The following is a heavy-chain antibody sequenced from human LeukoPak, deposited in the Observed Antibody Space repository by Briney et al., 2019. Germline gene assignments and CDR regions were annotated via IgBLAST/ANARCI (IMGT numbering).Heavy chain of an antibody. J-gene: IGHJ4*02. CDR2: INPNSGGT. V-gene: IGHV1-2*02. CDR1: GYTFTGYY. CDR3: ARVTFTSANFDY. Sequence: ASVKVSCKASGYTFTGYYMHWVRQAPGQGLEWMGWINPNSGGTNYAQKFQGRVTMTRDTSISTAYMELSRLRSDDTAMYYCARVTFTSANFDYWGQGTLVTVSS.